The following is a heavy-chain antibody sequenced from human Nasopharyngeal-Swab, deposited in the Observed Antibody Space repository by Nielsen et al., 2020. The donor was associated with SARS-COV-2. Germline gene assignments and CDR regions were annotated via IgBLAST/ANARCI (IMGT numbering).Heavy chain of an antibody. CDR2: ISSSGSTI. CDR3: AKARSGSYVSAFDI. Sequence: GESLKISCAASGFTFSSYEMNWVRQAPGKGLEWVSYISSSGSTIYYADSVKGRFTISRDNAKNSLSLVMTSLRADDTAVYYCAKARSGSYVSAFDIWGQGTMVTVSS. V-gene: IGHV3-48*03. J-gene: IGHJ3*02. CDR1: GFTFSSYE. D-gene: IGHD1-26*01.